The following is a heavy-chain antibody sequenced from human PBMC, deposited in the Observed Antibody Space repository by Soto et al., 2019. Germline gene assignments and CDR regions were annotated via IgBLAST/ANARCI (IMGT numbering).Heavy chain of an antibody. CDR2: ISASGGST. Sequence: PGGSLRLSCVASGFSRAGFAIRWVRQAPGKGLEWASAISASGGSTYADSVKGRFTISRDNSKNTLYLQMNSLRVEDTAVYYCAKVLSSGSYSGALEYWGQGALVTVSS. D-gene: IGHD1-26*01. V-gene: IGHV3-23*01. CDR1: GFSRAGFA. J-gene: IGHJ4*02. CDR3: AKVLSSGSYSGALEY.